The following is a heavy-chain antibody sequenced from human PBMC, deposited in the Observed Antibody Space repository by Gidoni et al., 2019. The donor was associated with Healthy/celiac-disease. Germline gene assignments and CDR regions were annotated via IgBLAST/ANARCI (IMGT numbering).Heavy chain of an antibody. Sequence: EVQLVESGGGLVQPGGSLRLSCAASGFTFSDHYMDWVRQAPGKGLEWVGRTRNKANSYTTEYAASVKGRFTISRDDSKNSLYLQMNSLKTEDTAVYYCARAGYYDSSGYYELFDYWGQGTLVTVSS. J-gene: IGHJ4*02. V-gene: IGHV3-72*01. CDR3: ARAGYYDSSGYYELFDY. CDR1: GFTFSDHY. CDR2: TRNKANSYTT. D-gene: IGHD3-22*01.